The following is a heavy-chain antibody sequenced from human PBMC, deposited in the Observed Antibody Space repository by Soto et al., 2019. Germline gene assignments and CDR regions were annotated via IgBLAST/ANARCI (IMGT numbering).Heavy chain of an antibody. CDR3: ARATGADKEDY. CDR2: INSDGSTT. Sequence: GGSLRLSCAVSGLTFSSYWMHWVRQVPGKGLVWVSRINSDGSTTRYADSVKGRFTISRDNAKNSLYLQMNSLRAEDTAVYYCARATGADKEDYWGQGTLVTVSS. CDR1: GLTFSSYW. D-gene: IGHD3-10*01. V-gene: IGHV3-74*01. J-gene: IGHJ4*02.